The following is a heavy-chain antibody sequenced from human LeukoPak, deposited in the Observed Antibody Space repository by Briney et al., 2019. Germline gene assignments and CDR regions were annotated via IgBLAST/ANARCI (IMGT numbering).Heavy chain of an antibody. D-gene: IGHD5-18*01. CDR1: GGSISSYY. V-gene: IGHV4-59*08. CDR3: ARHPTAMVKGYDY. CDR2: IYYSGST. Sequence: SETLSLTCTVSGGSISSYYWSWIRQPPGKGLEWIGYIYYSGSTNYNPSLKSRVTISVDTSKNQFSLKLSSVTAADTAVYYCARHPTAMVKGYDYWGQGTLVTVSS. J-gene: IGHJ4*02.